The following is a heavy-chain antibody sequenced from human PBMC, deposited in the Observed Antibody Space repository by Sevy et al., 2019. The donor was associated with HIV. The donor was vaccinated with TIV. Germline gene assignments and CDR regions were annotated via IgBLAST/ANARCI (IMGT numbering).Heavy chain of an antibody. V-gene: IGHV3-21*01. CDR3: ARPPLNYYDSSGYYFA. Sequence: GGSLRLSCAASGFTFSSYSMNCVRQAPGKGLEWVSSISSSSSYIYYADSVKGRFTISRDNAKNSLYLQMNSLRAEDTAVYYCARPPLNYYDSSGYYFAGGQGTLVTVSS. D-gene: IGHD3-22*01. J-gene: IGHJ4*02. CDR1: GFTFSSYS. CDR2: ISSSSSYI.